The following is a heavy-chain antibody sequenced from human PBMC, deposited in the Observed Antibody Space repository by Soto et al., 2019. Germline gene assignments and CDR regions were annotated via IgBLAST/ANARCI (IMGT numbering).Heavy chain of an antibody. Sequence: QITLKESGPTLVKPTQTLTLTCTFSGFSLSTSGVGVGWIRQPPGKALEWLALIYWDDDKRYSPSLKSRLTITKDTSKNQVVLTMTNMDPVDTATYYCAHTYYYDSRDWFDPWGQGTLVTVSS. J-gene: IGHJ5*02. CDR1: GFSLSTSGVG. CDR3: AHTYYYDSRDWFDP. V-gene: IGHV2-5*02. CDR2: IYWDDDK. D-gene: IGHD3-22*01.